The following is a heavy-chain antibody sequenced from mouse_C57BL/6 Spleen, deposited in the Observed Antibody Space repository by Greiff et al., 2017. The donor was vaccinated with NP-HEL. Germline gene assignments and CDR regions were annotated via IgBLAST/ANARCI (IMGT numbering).Heavy chain of an antibody. CDR1: GYTFTSYW. CDR2: IDPSDSYT. V-gene: IGHV1-69*01. D-gene: IGHD2-4*01. CDR3: ARTGLRREDYFDY. Sequence: QVQLQQPGAELVMPGASVKLSCKASGYTFTSYWMHWVKQRPGQGLEWIGEIDPSDSYTNYNQKFKGKSTLTVDKSSSTAYMQLSSLTSEDSAVYYCARTGLRREDYFDYWGQGTTLTVSS. J-gene: IGHJ2*01.